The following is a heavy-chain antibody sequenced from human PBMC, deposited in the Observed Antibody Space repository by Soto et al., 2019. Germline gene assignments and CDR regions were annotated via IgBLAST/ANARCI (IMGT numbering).Heavy chain of an antibody. CDR3: ARGSSFMAAAGPSFDY. V-gene: IGHV4-39*02. CDR1: GGSISSSSYY. D-gene: IGHD6-13*01. J-gene: IGHJ4*02. Sequence: QLQLQESGPGLVKPSETLSLTCTVSGGSISSSSYYWGWIRQPPGKGLEWIGSFYYSGSTYYNPSLMSRVTISVDTSKNHFSLKLSSVTAADTAVYYCARGSSFMAAAGPSFDYWGQGTLVTVSS. CDR2: FYYSGST.